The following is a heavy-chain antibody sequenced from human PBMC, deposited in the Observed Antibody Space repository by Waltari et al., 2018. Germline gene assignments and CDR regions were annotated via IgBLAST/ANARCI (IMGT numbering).Heavy chain of an antibody. D-gene: IGHD2-8*01. CDR2: IIPIFGTA. J-gene: IGHJ5*02. CDR3: ARDSHQAPIVLMVYSGSGWFDP. CDR1: GGPVSSYA. V-gene: IGHV1-69*12. Sequence: QVQLVHSGAEVQKPGSSVKVSCKASGGPVSSYAVSWVRQAPGQGLEWMGGIIPIFGTANYAQKFQGRVTITADESTSTAYMELSSLRSEDTAVYYCARDSHQAPIVLMVYSGSGWFDPWGQGTLVTVSS.